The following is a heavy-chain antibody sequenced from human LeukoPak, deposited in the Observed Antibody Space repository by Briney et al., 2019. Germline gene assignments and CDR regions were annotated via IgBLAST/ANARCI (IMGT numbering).Heavy chain of an antibody. V-gene: IGHV1-24*01. CDR2: FDPEDGET. D-gene: IGHD1-26*01. CDR3: ATLGQLIVGATRSNYYYYGMDV. J-gene: IGHJ6*02. Sequence: ALVKVSCKVSGYTLTELSMHWVRQAPGKGLEWMGGFDPEDGETIYAQKFQGRVTMTEDTSTDTAYMELSSLRSEDTAVYYCATLGQLIVGATRSNYYYYGMDVWGQGTTVTVSS. CDR1: GYTLTELS.